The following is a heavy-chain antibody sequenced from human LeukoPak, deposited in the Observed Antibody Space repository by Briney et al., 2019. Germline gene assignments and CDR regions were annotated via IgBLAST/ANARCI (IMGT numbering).Heavy chain of an antibody. Sequence: PGGSLRLSCAASGFTFSSYAMSWVRQAPGKGLEWVSGISGSGDSDSTYYADSVKGRFTISRDNSKNTLYLQMNSLRAEDTAVYFCAKEFGSGYFDYWGQGTLVTVSS. V-gene: IGHV3-23*01. CDR2: ISGSGDSDST. CDR3: AKEFGSGYFDY. J-gene: IGHJ4*02. D-gene: IGHD2-15*01. CDR1: GFTFSSYA.